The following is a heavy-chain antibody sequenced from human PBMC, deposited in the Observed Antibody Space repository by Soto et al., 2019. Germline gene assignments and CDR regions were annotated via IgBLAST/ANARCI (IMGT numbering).Heavy chain of an antibody. CDR2: INPNSGGT. D-gene: IGHD3-16*01. V-gene: IGHV1-2*04. Sequence: QVQLVQSGAEVKKPGASVKVSCKASGYTFTGYSLHWVRQAPGQGLEWMGWINPNSGGTNYAQKFQGWVTLTRYTSISTAYMALSRLRADDTAMYYGARGGVATAARGGFYSGMDVWGQGTTVTVSS. CDR3: ARGGVATAARGGFYSGMDV. J-gene: IGHJ6*02. CDR1: GYTFTGYS.